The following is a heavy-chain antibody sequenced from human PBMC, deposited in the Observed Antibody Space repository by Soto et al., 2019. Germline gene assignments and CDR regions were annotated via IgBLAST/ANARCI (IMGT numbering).Heavy chain of an antibody. CDR2: IYYSGST. CDR3: ARLGYDFWSGYRFDY. V-gene: IGHV4-39*01. J-gene: IGHJ4*02. CDR1: GGSISSSSYY. Sequence: QLQLQESGPGLVKPSETLSLTCTVSGGSISSSSYYWGWIRQPPGKGLEWIGSIYYSGSTYYNPSLKSRVTISVDTSKNQFSQKLSSVTATDTAVYYCARLGYDFWSGYRFDYWGQGTLVTVSS. D-gene: IGHD3-3*01.